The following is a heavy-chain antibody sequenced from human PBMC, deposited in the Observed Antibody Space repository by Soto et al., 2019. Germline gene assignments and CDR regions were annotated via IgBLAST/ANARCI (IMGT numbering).Heavy chain of an antibody. CDR3: AKGRPGVAAAPDY. V-gene: IGHV3-23*01. J-gene: IGHJ4*02. Sequence: GGSLRLSCAASGFTFSDFAMAWVRQAPGKGLEWVSSASGSGSGTYYADSVKGRFTISRDNSKNTLFLHMTNLRAGDTALYFCAKGRPGVAAAPDYWGQGTLVTVSS. CDR1: GFTFSDFA. D-gene: IGHD2-21*01. CDR2: ASGSGSGT.